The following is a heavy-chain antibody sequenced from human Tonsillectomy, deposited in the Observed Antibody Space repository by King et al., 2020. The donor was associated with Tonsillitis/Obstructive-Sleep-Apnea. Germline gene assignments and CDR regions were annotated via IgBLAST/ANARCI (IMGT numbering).Heavy chain of an antibody. D-gene: IGHD2-15*01. CDR2: INPSGGST. CDR3: ARVEGYCSGGSCYWGGSYFDY. J-gene: IGHJ4*02. V-gene: IGHV1-46*02. Sequence: VQLVQSGAEVKKPGASVKVSCKTSGYTFNTYYMHWVRQAPGQGLEWMGIINPSGGSTSYAQKFQGRVTMTRDTSTSTVYMELGSLRSEDTAVYYCARVEGYCSGGSCYWGGSYFDYWGQGTLVTVSS. CDR1: GYTFNTYY.